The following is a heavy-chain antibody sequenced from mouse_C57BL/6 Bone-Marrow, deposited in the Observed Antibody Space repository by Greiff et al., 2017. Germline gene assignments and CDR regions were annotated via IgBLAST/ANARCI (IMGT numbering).Heavy chain of an antibody. Sequence: QVQLQQPGAELVKPGASVKLSCKASGYTFTSYWMHWVKQRPGQGLEWIGMIHPNSGSTNYNEKFKSKATLTVDKSSSTAYMQLSSLTSEDSAVYYCADDGYYYDPYYAMDYWGQGTSVTVSS. J-gene: IGHJ4*01. D-gene: IGHD2-3*01. V-gene: IGHV1-64*01. CDR3: ADDGYYYDPYYAMDY. CDR1: GYTFTSYW. CDR2: IHPNSGST.